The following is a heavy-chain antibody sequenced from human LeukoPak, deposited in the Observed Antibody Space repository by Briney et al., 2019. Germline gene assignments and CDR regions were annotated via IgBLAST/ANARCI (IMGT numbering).Heavy chain of an antibody. CDR3: TTIAAAGHFDY. D-gene: IGHD6-13*01. CDR1: GFTFSNAW. V-gene: IGHV3-15*01. CDR2: IKSTSDGGTT. Sequence: GGSVRLSCAASGFTFSNAWMSWVRQATGKGLEWVGRIKSTSDGGTTDYAAPVKGRFTISRDDSKNTLYLQMNSLKNEDTAVYYCTTIAAAGHFDYWGQGTLVTVSS. J-gene: IGHJ4*02.